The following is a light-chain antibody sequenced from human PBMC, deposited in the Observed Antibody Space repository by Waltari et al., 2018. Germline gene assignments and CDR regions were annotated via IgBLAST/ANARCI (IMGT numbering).Light chain of an antibody. Sequence: QSPATLSLSPGERVTLSCRASQSVDNYLLWYQQKPGQTPRLLIYGASNRATGIPARFSGSGSGTDFTLTIDSLESEDFAVYYCHQRSNWPITFGQGTRLEIK. CDR1: QSVDNY. CDR2: GAS. CDR3: HQRSNWPIT. J-gene: IGKJ5*01. V-gene: IGKV3-11*01.